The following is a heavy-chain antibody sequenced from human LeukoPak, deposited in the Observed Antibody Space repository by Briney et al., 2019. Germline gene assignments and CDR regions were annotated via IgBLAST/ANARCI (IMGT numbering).Heavy chain of an antibody. D-gene: IGHD6-25*01. Sequence: SVKVSCKTSGDTLNNYAINCVRQAPGQGPVWMGRIVPMFNTATYAPRLQGRLTITADISTSTVYMELRSLTSDDTAVYYCARGPYTSDGSGFHYYYVDVWGKGTSVIVSS. CDR3: ARGPYTSDGSGFHYYYVDV. CDR1: GDTLNNYA. V-gene: IGHV1-69*06. CDR2: IVPMFNTA. J-gene: IGHJ6*03.